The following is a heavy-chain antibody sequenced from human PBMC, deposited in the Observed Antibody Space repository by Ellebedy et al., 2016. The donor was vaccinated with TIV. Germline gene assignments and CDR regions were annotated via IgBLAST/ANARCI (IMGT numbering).Heavy chain of an antibody. CDR3: PRGSAYYNY. CDR1: GFTFSRFA. Sequence: GESLKISCAASGFTFSRFAIRWFLQLPGMGLEWVATISYDSAKTYYAESVKRRFTVTRDNSKNTQYLQMNSLGAEDTAIDYCPRGSAYYNYWGQGTLVTVSS. D-gene: IGHD3-22*01. V-gene: IGHV3-23*01. J-gene: IGHJ4*02. CDR2: ISYDSAKT.